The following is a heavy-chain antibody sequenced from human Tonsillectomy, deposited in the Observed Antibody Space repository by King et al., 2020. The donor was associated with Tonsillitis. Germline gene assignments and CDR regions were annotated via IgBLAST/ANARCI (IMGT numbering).Heavy chain of an antibody. CDR1: GYTFTGYY. V-gene: IGHV1-2*02. J-gene: IGHJ4*02. CDR2: INPNSGGT. D-gene: IGHD3-16*02. Sequence: QLVQSGAEVKKPGASVKVSCKASGYTFTGYYMHWVRQAPGQGLEWMGWINPNSGGTNYAQKVQGRVTMTRDTAISTAYMELRRMSSDDTAVYYCASTPPQFGGVIGNPYFDYCGQGTLVTVSS. CDR3: ASTPPQFGGVIGNPYFDY.